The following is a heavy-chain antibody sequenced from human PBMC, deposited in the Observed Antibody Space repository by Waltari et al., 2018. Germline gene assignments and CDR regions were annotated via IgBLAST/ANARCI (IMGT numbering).Heavy chain of an antibody. J-gene: IGHJ3*02. CDR2: ISYSGGT. CDR3: ARAWLWPYNAFDI. V-gene: IGHV4-39*01. CDR1: GVSISSTTYY. D-gene: IGHD5-18*01. Sequence: QLQLQESGPGLVKPSETLSLTCTVSGVSISSTTYYWGWIRQPPGKGLVWVGTISYSGGTYYNPSLRSRVTISVDTSKNQFSLNLTSVTAADTAVYYCARAWLWPYNAFDIWGQGTMVTVSS.